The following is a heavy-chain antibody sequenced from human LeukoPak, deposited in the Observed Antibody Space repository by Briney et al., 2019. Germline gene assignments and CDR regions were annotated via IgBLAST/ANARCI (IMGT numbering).Heavy chain of an antibody. CDR2: ISSSSSYI. J-gene: IGHJ4*02. V-gene: IGHV3-21*01. D-gene: IGHD2-2*01. Sequence: GGSLRLSCAASGFTFSSYSMNWVRQAPGKGLEWVSSISSSSSYIYYADSVKGRFTISRDNAKNSLSMQMKSLRAEDTAVYYCARMVVPAAHVDYWGQGTLVTVSS. CDR3: ARMVVPAAHVDY. CDR1: GFTFSSYS.